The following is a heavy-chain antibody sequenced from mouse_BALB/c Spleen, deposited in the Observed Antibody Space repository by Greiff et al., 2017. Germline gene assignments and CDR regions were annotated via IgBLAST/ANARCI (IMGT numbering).Heavy chain of an antibody. D-gene: IGHD2-2*01. CDR2: ISYSGST. V-gene: IGHV3-2*02. J-gene: IGHJ2*01. Sequence: EVKLVESGPGLVKPSQSLSLTCTVTGYSITSDYAWNWIRQFPGNKLEWMGYISYSGSTSYNPSLKSRISITRDTSKNQFFLQLNSVTTEDTATYYCARSGGYDVPLDYWGQGTTLTVSS. CDR1: GYSITSDYA. CDR3: ARSGGYDVPLDY.